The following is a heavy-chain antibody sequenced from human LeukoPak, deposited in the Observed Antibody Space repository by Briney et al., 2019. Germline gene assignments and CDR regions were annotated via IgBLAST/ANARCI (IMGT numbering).Heavy chain of an antibody. D-gene: IGHD6-19*01. CDR2: ISGSGGST. CDR3: AKDGLSWYSSGSYFY. Sequence: GGSLRLSCAASGFTFSSYAMSWVRQAPGKGMEWVSAISGSGGSTYYADSVKGRFTISRDNSKNTLYLQMNSLRAEDTAVYYCAKDGLSWYSSGSYFYWGQGTLVTVSS. CDR1: GFTFSSYA. V-gene: IGHV3-23*01. J-gene: IGHJ4*02.